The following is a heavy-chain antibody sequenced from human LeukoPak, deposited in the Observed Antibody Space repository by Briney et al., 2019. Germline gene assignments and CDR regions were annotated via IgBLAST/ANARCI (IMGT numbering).Heavy chain of an antibody. CDR3: ATILGIDLWPRDGGFDY. Sequence: SETLSLTCTDSGVSMRSSCYYWVWIRQPPGKGLEWIGSIYYSGNSYYNPSLKSRVTISVDTSKNQFSLKLSSMTAADTAVYYCATILGIDLWPRDGGFDYWGQGTLVTVSS. D-gene: IGHD3-3*01. V-gene: IGHV4-39*01. CDR2: IYYSGNS. J-gene: IGHJ4*02. CDR1: GVSMRSSCYY.